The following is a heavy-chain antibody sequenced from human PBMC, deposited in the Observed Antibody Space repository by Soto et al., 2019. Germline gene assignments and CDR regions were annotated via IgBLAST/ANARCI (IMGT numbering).Heavy chain of an antibody. V-gene: IGHV4-34*01. CDR3: ARVERGTATTVVDAFDI. D-gene: IGHD1-1*01. CDR1: GGFVSSGSYY. Sequence: QVQLQQWGAGLLKPSETLSLTCAVYGGFVSSGSYYWSWIRQPPGKGLGWIGEMSHSGGTHFNPSLKGRVTIAVDRSKNQFSLKMSSVTAADTALYYCARVERGTATTVVDAFDIWGPGTMVTVSS. CDR2: MSHSGGT. J-gene: IGHJ3*02.